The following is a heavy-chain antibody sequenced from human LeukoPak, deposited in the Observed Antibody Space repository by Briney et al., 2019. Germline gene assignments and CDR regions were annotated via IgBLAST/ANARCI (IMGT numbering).Heavy chain of an antibody. CDR3: ARLFNPGIAAAGNWFDP. Sequence: SETLSLTCAVYGGSFSGYYWSWIRQPPGKGLEWIGYIYYSGSTNYNPSLKSRVTISVDTSKNQFSLKLSSVTAADTAVYYCARLFNPGIAAAGNWFDPWGQGTLVPVSS. V-gene: IGHV4-59*01. J-gene: IGHJ5*02. D-gene: IGHD6-13*01. CDR1: GGSFSGYY. CDR2: IYYSGST.